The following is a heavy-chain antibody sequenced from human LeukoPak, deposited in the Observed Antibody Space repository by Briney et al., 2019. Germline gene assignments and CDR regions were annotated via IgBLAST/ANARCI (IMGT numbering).Heavy chain of an antibody. CDR2: INHSGST. D-gene: IGHD2-2*01. CDR1: GGSFSGYY. CDR3: ARQVVPAASSWFDP. Sequence: SETLSLTCAVYGGSFSGYYWSWIREPPGKGLEWIGEINHSGSTNYNPSLKSRVTISVDTSKNQFSLKLSSVTAADTAVYYCARQVVPAASSWFDPWGQGTLVTVSS. V-gene: IGHV4-34*01. J-gene: IGHJ5*02.